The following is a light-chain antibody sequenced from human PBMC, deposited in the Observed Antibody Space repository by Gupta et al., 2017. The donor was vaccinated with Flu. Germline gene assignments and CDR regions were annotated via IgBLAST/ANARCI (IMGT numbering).Light chain of an antibody. CDR2: GAS. CDR3: QQYASLPIT. V-gene: IGKV3-20*01. Sequence: EIVLTQSPGILSLSPGERATLSCRASQSVSSSYLAWYQQKPGQAPRLLIYGASSRATGIPDRFSGSGSGTDFSLTSNRLEPEDFAVYYCQQYASLPITFGGGTKVEI. J-gene: IGKJ4*01. CDR1: QSVSSSY.